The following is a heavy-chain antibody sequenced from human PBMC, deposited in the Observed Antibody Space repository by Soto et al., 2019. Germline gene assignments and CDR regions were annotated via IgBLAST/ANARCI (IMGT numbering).Heavy chain of an antibody. CDR2: IYYSGST. CDR3: ARAEYCTHGICPWFDP. D-gene: IGHD2-8*01. CDR1: GGSISSGGYY. Sequence: SETLSLTCTVSGGSISSGGYYWSWIRQHPGKGLEWIGYIYYSGSTYYNPSLKSRITISVDTSKNQISLKLSSVTAADTAVYYCARAEYCTHGICPWFDPWGQGTLVTVSS. V-gene: IGHV4-31*03. J-gene: IGHJ5*02.